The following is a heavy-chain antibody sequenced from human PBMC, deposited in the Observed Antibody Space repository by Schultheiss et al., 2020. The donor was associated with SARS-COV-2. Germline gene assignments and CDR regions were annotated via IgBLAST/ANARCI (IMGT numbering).Heavy chain of an antibody. CDR3: ARDNYYDSSGYPYYYYYGMDV. D-gene: IGHD3-22*01. V-gene: IGHV1-18*01. CDR2: ISAYNGNT. Sequence: ASVKVSCKASGYTFTSYGISWVRQAPGQGLEWMGWISAYNGNTNYAQKLQGRVTMTTDTSTSTAYMELRSLRSDDTAVYYCARDNYYDSSGYPYYYYYGMDVWGQGTTVTVSS. CDR1: GYTFTSYG. J-gene: IGHJ6*02.